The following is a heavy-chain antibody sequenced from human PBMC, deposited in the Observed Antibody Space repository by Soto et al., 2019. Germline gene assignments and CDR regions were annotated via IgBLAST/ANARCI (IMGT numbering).Heavy chain of an antibody. J-gene: IGHJ4*02. CDR2: ISSSSSYI. D-gene: IGHD6-13*01. Sequence: EVQLVESGGGLVKPGGSLRLSCEASGFTFSSYSMNWVRQPPGKGLEWVSSISSSSSYIYYADSVKGRFTISRDNAKNSLYLQMNSLRAEDTAVYYCARDWSAAADTWGQGTLVTVSS. CDR3: ARDWSAAADT. V-gene: IGHV3-21*01. CDR1: GFTFSSYS.